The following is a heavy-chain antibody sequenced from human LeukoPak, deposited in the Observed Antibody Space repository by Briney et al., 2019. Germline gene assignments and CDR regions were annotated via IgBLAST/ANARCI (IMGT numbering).Heavy chain of an antibody. J-gene: IGHJ4*02. Sequence: SETLSLTCTVSGGSISSSSYYWGWIRQPPGKGLEWIGSIYYSGSTYYNPSLKSRVTISVDTSKNQFSLKLSSVTAADTAVYYCARQGAFNYWGQGTLVTVSS. D-gene: IGHD3-16*01. CDR1: GGSISSSSYY. CDR3: ARQGAFNY. CDR2: IYYSGST. V-gene: IGHV4-39*01.